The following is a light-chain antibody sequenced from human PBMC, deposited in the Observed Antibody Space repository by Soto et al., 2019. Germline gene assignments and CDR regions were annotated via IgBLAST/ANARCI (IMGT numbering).Light chain of an antibody. CDR3: QQQVT. V-gene: IGKV3-20*01. J-gene: IGKJ4*01. Sequence: VVTQSPATLSVSPGEGATLSCKASETVSTNLAWYQQKPGQAPRLLIYGASSRATGIPDRFSGSGSGTDFTLTISRLEPEDFAVYYCQQQVTFGGGTKVDIK. CDR1: ETVSTN. CDR2: GAS.